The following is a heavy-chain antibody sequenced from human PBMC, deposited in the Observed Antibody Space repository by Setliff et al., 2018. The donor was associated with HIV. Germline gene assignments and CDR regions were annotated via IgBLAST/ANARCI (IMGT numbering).Heavy chain of an antibody. Sequence: PSETLSLTCTVSGGSISSSSYYWGWIRQPPGKGLEWIRSIYYSGSTYYNPSLKSRVTISVDTSKNQFSLKLSSVTAADTAVYYCASWRRSSGLRDFDYWGQGALVTVSS. CDR1: GGSISSSSYY. V-gene: IGHV4-39*01. J-gene: IGHJ4*02. CDR3: ASWRRSSGLRDFDY. D-gene: IGHD6-19*01. CDR2: IYYSGST.